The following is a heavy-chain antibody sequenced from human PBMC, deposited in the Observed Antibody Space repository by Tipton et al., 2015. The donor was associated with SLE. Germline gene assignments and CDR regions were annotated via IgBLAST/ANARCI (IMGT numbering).Heavy chain of an antibody. CDR3: AREWADDAFDI. CDR2: IYSGGST. CDR1: GFTFSSYA. J-gene: IGHJ3*02. Sequence: SLRLSCAASGFTFSSYAMTWVRQAPGKGLEWVSLIYSGGSTYYADSVKGRFTVSREISNNTLYLQMNSLRPEDTAVYYCAREWADDAFDIWGRGTRVTVSS. V-gene: IGHV3-23*03.